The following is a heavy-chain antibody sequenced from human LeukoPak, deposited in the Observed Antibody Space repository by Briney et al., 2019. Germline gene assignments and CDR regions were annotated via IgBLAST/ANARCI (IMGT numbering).Heavy chain of an antibody. Sequence: SETLSLTCTVSGGSISSYYWSWLRQPAGKGLEWIGRIYTSGSTHYNPSLKSRVTISLDKSKNQFSLKLSSVTAADTAVYFCAREQYNDSSGRILWGQGTLVTVSS. CDR2: IYTSGST. V-gene: IGHV4-4*07. J-gene: IGHJ4*02. CDR1: GGSISSYY. D-gene: IGHD3-22*01. CDR3: AREQYNDSSGRIL.